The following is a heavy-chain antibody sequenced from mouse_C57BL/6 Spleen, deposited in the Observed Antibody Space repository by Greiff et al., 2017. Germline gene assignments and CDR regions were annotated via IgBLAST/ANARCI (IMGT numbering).Heavy chain of an antibody. D-gene: IGHD2-3*01. J-gene: IGHJ4*01. Sequence: EVQVVESGGGLVQPGGSLSLSCAASGFTFTDYYMSWVRQPPGKALEWLGFIRNKANGFTTAYSATVKGRFTISKDTSQSFLYLQMKALRAEDSATYYCAISIYDGYYHYYAMDYWGQATSVTVAS. CDR2: IRNKANGFTT. V-gene: IGHV7-3*01. CDR1: GFTFTDYY. CDR3: AISIYDGYYHYYAMDY.